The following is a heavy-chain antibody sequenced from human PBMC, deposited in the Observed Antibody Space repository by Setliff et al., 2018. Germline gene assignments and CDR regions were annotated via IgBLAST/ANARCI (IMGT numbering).Heavy chain of an antibody. J-gene: IGHJ6*03. CDR3: ARERVGRYYYYHMDV. D-gene: IGHD1-26*01. CDR2: IYYSGST. Sequence: SETLSLTCTVSGGSISSSSYYWGWIRQPPGKGLEWIGSIYYSGSTYYNPSLKSRVTISVDTSKNQFSLKLSSVTAADTAVYYCARERVGRYYYYHMDVWGKGTTVTVSS. V-gene: IGHV4-39*07. CDR1: GGSISSSSYY.